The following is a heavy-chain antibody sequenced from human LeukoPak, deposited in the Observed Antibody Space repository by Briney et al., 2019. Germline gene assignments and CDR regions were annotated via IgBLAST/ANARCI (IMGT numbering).Heavy chain of an antibody. CDR3: ARASNWNDADFEY. Sequence: GGSLRLSCAASGLTLSSYWMSWVRQAPGKGLEWVSYISSSGSTIYYADSVKGRFTISRDNAKKTLYLQMNSLRAEDTAVYYCARASNWNDADFEYWGQGTLVTVSS. V-gene: IGHV3-48*04. J-gene: IGHJ4*02. D-gene: IGHD1-1*01. CDR2: ISSSGSTI. CDR1: GLTLSSYW.